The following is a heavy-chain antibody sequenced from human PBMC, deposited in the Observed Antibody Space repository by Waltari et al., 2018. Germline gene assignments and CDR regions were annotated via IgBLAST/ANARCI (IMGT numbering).Heavy chain of an antibody. Sequence: EVQLLESGGGLVQPGGSLRLSCAASGFAFSIYAMSWVRQAPGEGLGVVSSSSGRGDRTYYAYSVKGRFTISRDNSKNTLYLQMNSLRAEDTAIYYCAKSRGSYSLDYWGQGTLVTVSS. CDR1: GFAFSIYA. V-gene: IGHV3-23*01. D-gene: IGHD1-26*01. J-gene: IGHJ4*02. CDR2: SSGRGDRT. CDR3: AKSRGSYSLDY.